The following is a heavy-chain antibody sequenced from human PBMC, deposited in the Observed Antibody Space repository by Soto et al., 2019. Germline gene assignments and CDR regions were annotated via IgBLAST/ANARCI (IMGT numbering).Heavy chain of an antibody. J-gene: IGHJ5*02. CDR1: GLNFNRYW. CDR2: INTDGSHT. Sequence: GGSLRLSCAASGLNFNRYWMHWVRHAPGKGLVWVSHINTDGSHTNYADSVKGRFTSSRDNAKSTLFLQMNSLRDEDTAVYYCAREFCSGGNCYTYYFDPWGQGIPVTVSS. D-gene: IGHD2-15*01. CDR3: AREFCSGGNCYTYYFDP. V-gene: IGHV3-74*01.